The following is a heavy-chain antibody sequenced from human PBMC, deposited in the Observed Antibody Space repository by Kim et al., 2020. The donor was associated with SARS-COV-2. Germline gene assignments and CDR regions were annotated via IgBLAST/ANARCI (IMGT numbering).Heavy chain of an antibody. CDR3: AREWGY. D-gene: IGHD3-16*01. Sequence: GGSLRLSCAASGFTFSNDWMSWVRQAPGKGLEWVANINKDGSEKYYVDSMKGRITISRDNAKNSLYLQMNSLRAEDTAGYYCAREWGYWGHGTLFTVSS. J-gene: IGHJ4*01. CDR2: INKDGSEK. V-gene: IGHV3-7*01. CDR1: GFTFSNDW.